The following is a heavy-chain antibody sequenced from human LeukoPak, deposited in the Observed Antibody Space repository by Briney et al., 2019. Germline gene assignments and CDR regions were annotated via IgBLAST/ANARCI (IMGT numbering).Heavy chain of an antibody. J-gene: IGHJ6*04. CDR3: GRVSVAAVEP. D-gene: IGHD6-13*01. Sequence: SETLSLTCTVSGGSISSYYWSWIRQPPGKGLEFIGYMSYSGSTIYNPSLNSRGTISLDTSRNRLSLSLASVTAADTAVYYCGRVSVAAVEPWGKGTTVTISS. CDR2: MSYSGST. V-gene: IGHV4-59*01. CDR1: GGSISSYY.